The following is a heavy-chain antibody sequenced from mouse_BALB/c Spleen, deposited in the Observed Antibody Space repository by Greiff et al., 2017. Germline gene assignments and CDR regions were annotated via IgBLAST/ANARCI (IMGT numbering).Heavy chain of an antibody. CDR1: GYTFTSYW. Sequence: QVHVKQPGAELVKPGASVKLSCKASGYTFTSYWMHWVKQRPGQGLEWIGEINPSNGRTNYNEKFKSKATLTVDKSSSTAYMQLSSLTSEDSAVYYCARVRSTMITTEFAYWGQGTLVTVSA. V-gene: IGHV1S81*02. J-gene: IGHJ3*01. D-gene: IGHD2-4*01. CDR2: INPSNGRT. CDR3: ARVRSTMITTEFAY.